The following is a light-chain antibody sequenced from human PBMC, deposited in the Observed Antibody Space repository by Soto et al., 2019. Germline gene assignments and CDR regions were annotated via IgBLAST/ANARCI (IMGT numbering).Light chain of an antibody. CDR2: GNS. CDR3: QSWRV. J-gene: IGLJ1*01. V-gene: IGLV1-40*01. CDR1: SSNIGAGYD. Sequence: QSVLTQPPSVSGAPGQRVTISCTGSSSNIGAGYDVHWYQQLPGTAPKLLIYGNSNRPSGVPDRFSGSKSGTSASLAITGLQAEDDADYYFQSWRVFGTGTKLTVL.